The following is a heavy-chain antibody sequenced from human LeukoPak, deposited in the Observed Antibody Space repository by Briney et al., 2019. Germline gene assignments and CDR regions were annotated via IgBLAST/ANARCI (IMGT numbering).Heavy chain of an antibody. D-gene: IGHD2-2*01. CDR3: ARGAYSSTWSIGEYLDH. CDR2: ISDDGSNE. CDR1: GFTFSSYG. Sequence: PGRSLRLSCAASGFTFSSYGMHWARQAPGKGLEWVAVISDDGSNEFYAGSVNGRFTISRDTSKNTVNLQMNSLRAEDTAVYYCARGAYSSTWSIGEYLDHWGQGTLVTVSS. V-gene: IGHV3-30*19. J-gene: IGHJ4*02.